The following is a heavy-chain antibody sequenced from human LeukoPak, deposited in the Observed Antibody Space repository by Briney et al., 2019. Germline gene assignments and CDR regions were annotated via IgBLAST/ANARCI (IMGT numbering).Heavy chain of an antibody. CDR1: GGSISGYY. J-gene: IGHJ4*02. CDR3: ARLRGNYFPDY. V-gene: IGHV4-59*01. CDR2: IYYSGST. D-gene: IGHD4-11*01. Sequence: SETLSLTCTVSGGSISGYYWTWIRQPPGKGLEWIAYIYYSGSTNYNPSLKSRVTISVDTSKNQFSLRLSSVTAADTAVYYCARLRGNYFPDYWGQGNLVTVSS.